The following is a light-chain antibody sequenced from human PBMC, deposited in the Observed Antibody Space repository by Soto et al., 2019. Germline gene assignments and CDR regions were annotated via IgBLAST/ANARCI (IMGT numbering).Light chain of an antibody. CDR3: CSSAGDRAFVV. Sequence: QSVLTQPASVSGSPGQSITISCTGSSSDIGTYDLVSWYQHHPGRAPQLLIYEVSKWPSGISDRFSASKSGNTASLTISGLQSEDEADYYCCSSAGDRAFVVFGGGTKLTVL. CDR2: EVS. J-gene: IGLJ2*01. V-gene: IGLV2-23*02. CDR1: SSDIGTYDL.